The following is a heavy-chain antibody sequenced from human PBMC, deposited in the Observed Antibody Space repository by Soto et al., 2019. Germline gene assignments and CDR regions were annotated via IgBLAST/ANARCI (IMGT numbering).Heavy chain of an antibody. J-gene: IGHJ4*02. CDR1: GFTFSSYA. CDR3: AKVLGYYGSGSYYTKNPPFGYFDY. Sequence: EVQLLESGGGLVQPGGSLRLSCAASGFTFSSYAMSWVRQAPGKGLEWVSAVSGSGGSTYYADSVKGRFTISRDNSKNTLYLQMNSLRAEDTAVYYCAKVLGYYGSGSYYTKNPPFGYFDYWGQGTLVTVSS. CDR2: VSGSGGST. V-gene: IGHV3-23*01. D-gene: IGHD3-10*01.